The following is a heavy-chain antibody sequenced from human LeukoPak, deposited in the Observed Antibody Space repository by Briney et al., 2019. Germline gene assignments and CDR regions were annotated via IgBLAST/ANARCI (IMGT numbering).Heavy chain of an antibody. Sequence: GASVKVSCKASGYTFTSYDINWVRQATGQGLEWMGWMNPNSGNTGYAQKFQGRVTMTRNTSISTAYMELSSLRSEDTAVYYCARDPGDIGDTVTEAWGQGTLVTVSS. V-gene: IGHV1-8*01. D-gene: IGHD4-17*01. J-gene: IGHJ5*02. CDR2: MNPNSGNT. CDR3: ARDPGDIGDTVTEA. CDR1: GYTFTSYD.